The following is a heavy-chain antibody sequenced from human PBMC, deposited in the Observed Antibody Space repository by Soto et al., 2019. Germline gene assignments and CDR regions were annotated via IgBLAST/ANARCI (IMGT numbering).Heavy chain of an antibody. CDR2: ISWNSGNI. Sequence: EVQMEESGGALVQPGRSLRLSCAASGFTFDDYAMYWVRQVLGKGLEWVSSISWNSGNIGYADSVKGRFTTSRDNDENSLDLQMNSLRPEDTALYYCVRSKGGYSYGTPFDYCGQGTLVTVSS. D-gene: IGHD5-18*01. J-gene: IGHJ4*02. CDR3: VRSKGGYSYGTPFDY. V-gene: IGHV3-9*01. CDR1: GFTFDDYA.